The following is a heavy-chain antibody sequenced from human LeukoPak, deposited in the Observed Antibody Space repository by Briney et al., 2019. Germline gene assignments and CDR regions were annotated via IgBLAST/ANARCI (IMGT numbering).Heavy chain of an antibody. D-gene: IGHD2-15*01. Sequence: PSETLSLTCTVSGDSITSGGYSWSWIRHHPVKGLEWIGYIHDTGNSYYNPSLQIRVAISIDISRNQFSLKLSSVTAADTAVYYCARGYVLDVWGQGTTVTVSS. V-gene: IGHV4-31*03. J-gene: IGHJ6*02. CDR2: IHDTGNS. CDR1: GDSITSGGYS. CDR3: ARGYVLDV.